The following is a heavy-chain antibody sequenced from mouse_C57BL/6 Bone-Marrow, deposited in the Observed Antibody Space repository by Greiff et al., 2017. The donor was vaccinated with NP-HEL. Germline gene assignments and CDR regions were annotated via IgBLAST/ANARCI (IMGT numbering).Heavy chain of an antibody. CDR3: ARHGLYSNYLYFDY. CDR2: ISNLAYSI. J-gene: IGHJ2*01. Sequence: EVKLMESGGGLVQPGGSLKLSCAASGFTFSDYGMAWVRQAPRKGPEWVAFISNLAYSIYYADTVTGRFTISRENAKNTLYLEMSSLRSEDTAMYYCARHGLYSNYLYFDYWGQGTTLTVSS. V-gene: IGHV5-15*01. D-gene: IGHD2-5*01. CDR1: GFTFSDYG.